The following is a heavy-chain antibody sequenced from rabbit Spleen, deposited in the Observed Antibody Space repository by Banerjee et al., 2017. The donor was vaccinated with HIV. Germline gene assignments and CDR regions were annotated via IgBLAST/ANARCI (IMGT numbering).Heavy chain of an antibody. CDR2: IEPIFGNT. CDR1: GFDFSNYG. CDR3: ARDPYDVRGWYRAL. V-gene: IGHV1S47*01. D-gene: IGHD1-1*01. Sequence: QEQLVESGGGLVQPGGSLKLSCKASGFDFSNYGVSWVRQAPGKGLEWIGYIEPIFGNTYYANWVNGRSTTSSHNAQNTLYLQLSSLTVADTATYFCARDPYDVRGWYRALWGPGTLVTVS. J-gene: IGHJ6*01.